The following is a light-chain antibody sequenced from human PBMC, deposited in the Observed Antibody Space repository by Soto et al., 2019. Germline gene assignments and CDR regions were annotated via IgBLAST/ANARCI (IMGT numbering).Light chain of an antibody. Sequence: DIQMTQSPSTLSASVGDRVTITCRASQSISSWLAWYPQKPGKAPKLLIYQASSLESGVPSRFSGSGSVKEFTLTISSMQPDEFATYYCQQYKWWTFGQGTKVESK. CDR2: QAS. V-gene: IGKV1-5*03. CDR1: QSISSW. CDR3: QQYKWWT. J-gene: IGKJ1*01.